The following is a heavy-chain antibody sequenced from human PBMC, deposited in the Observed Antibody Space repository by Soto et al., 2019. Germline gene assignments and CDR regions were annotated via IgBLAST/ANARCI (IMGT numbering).Heavy chain of an antibody. J-gene: IGHJ4*02. CDR1: GYTFTSYD. D-gene: IGHD6-13*01. CDR2: MNPNSGNT. V-gene: IGHV1-8*01. CDR3: ARGRGSSSWSDFDY. Sequence: ASVKVSCPASGYTFTSYDINWVRQATGQGLEWMGWMNPNSGNTGYAQKFQGRVTMTRNTSISTAYMELSSLRSEDTAVYYCARGRGSSSWSDFDYWGQGTLVTVSS.